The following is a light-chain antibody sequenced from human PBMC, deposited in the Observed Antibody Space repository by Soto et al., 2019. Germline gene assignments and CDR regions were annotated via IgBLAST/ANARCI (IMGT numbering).Light chain of an antibody. V-gene: IGKV3-11*01. Sequence: EIVLTQSPATLSLSPGERVTLSCRANESISNYLAWYQQKPGQAPRLLIYDASNRAAGVPARFSASGSGTDFTLTISSLEPEDFAVYYCQQRSNWPPLTFGGGTKVEIK. J-gene: IGKJ4*01. CDR2: DAS. CDR3: QQRSNWPPLT. CDR1: ESISNY.